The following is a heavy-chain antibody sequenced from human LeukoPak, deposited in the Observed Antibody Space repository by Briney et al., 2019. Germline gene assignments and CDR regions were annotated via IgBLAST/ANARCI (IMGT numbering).Heavy chain of an antibody. J-gene: IGHJ4*02. CDR3: AKDVLNWGPNRGPAY. Sequence: GGSLRLSCAASGFTFSSYGMHWVRQAPGKGLEWVAFIRYDGSNKYYADSVKGRFTISRDNSKNTLYLQMNSLRAEDTAVYYCAKDVLNWGPNRGPAYWGQGTLVTVSS. CDR1: GFTFSSYG. D-gene: IGHD7-27*01. CDR2: IRYDGSNK. V-gene: IGHV3-30*02.